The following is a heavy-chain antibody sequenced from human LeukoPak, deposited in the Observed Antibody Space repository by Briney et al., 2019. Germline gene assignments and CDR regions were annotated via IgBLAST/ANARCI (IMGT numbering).Heavy chain of an antibody. CDR1: GGSISSGSYY. V-gene: IGHV4-39*01. D-gene: IGHD3-22*01. CDR2: MYHSGST. CDR3: ARRKYYYDSRASGLYFDY. Sequence: PSQTLSLTCTVSGGSISSGSYYWGWIRQPPGKGLEWIGSMYHSGSTYYNPPLKSRVTISEDTSKNQFSLKLRSVTAADTAVYYCARRKYYYDSRASGLYFDYWGQGTLVTVSS. J-gene: IGHJ4*02.